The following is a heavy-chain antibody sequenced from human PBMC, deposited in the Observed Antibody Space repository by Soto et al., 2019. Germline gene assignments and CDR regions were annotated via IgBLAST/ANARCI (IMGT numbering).Heavy chain of an antibody. V-gene: IGHV4-31*03. CDR3: ARGRSSGWYSDSEGNYYYYGMDV. D-gene: IGHD6-19*01. J-gene: IGHJ6*02. CDR1: GGSISSGGYY. CDR2: IYYSGST. Sequence: SETLSLTCTVSGGSISSGGYYWSWIRQHPGKGLEWIGYIYYSGSTYYNPSLKSRVTISVDTSKNQFSLKLSSVTAADTAVYYCARGRSSGWYSDSEGNYYYYGMDVWGQGTTVTVSS.